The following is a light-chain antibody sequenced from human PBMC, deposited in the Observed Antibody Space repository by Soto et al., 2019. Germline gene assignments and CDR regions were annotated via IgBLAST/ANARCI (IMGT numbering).Light chain of an antibody. Sequence: DIQMTQSPSSLSASAGDRVIITCQASQDISNYLTWYQKKPGKAPKLMIYDVCNLEAGVPSRFSGSGSGTDFTLNISILQPEDIASYCHQQNDNLFFSFGGGTRVEIK. V-gene: IGKV1-33*01. CDR1: QDISNY. CDR3: QQNDNLFFS. J-gene: IGKJ4*01. CDR2: DVC.